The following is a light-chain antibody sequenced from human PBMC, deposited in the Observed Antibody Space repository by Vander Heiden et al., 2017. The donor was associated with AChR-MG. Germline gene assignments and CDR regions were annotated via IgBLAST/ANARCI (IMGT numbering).Light chain of an antibody. J-gene: IGLJ2*01. Sequence: QSVLTPPPSVSGAPGQRVTIPCTGRSSNIGAGYDVHWYQQLPGTALNLLNYGNSNRPSGVPDRFSGSKSGTSASLAITGLQAEDEADYYCQSYDSSLSGVVFGGGTKLTVL. CDR1: SSNIGAGYD. CDR3: QSYDSSLSGVV. V-gene: IGLV1-40*01. CDR2: GNS.